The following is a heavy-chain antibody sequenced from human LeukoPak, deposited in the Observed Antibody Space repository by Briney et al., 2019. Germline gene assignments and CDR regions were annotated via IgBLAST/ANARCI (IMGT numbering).Heavy chain of an antibody. Sequence: SVKVSCKASGGTFSSYAISWVRQAPGQGLEWMGGIIPIFGTANYAQKFQGRVTITTDESTSTAYMELSSLRSEDTAVYYCARAIVATISGYYYYYYYMDVWGKGTTVTVSS. CDR3: ARAIVATISGYYYYYYYMDV. CDR1: GGTFSSYA. CDR2: IIPIFGTA. J-gene: IGHJ6*03. D-gene: IGHD5-12*01. V-gene: IGHV1-69*05.